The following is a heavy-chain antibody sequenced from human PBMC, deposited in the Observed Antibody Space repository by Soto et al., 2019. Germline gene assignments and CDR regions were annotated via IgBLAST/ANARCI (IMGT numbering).Heavy chain of an antibody. J-gene: IGHJ4*02. CDR3: ARGYGDYVSDY. V-gene: IGHV4-59*01. D-gene: IGHD4-17*01. Sequence: QVQLQESGPGLVKPSETLSLTCTVSGGSISSYYWSWIRQPPGKGLEWIGNIYYSGSTNYNPALKSRVTRAVDTAKNQCARKLSSVTAADTAVYYCARGYGDYVSDYWGQGTLVTVSS. CDR1: GGSISSYY. CDR2: IYYSGST.